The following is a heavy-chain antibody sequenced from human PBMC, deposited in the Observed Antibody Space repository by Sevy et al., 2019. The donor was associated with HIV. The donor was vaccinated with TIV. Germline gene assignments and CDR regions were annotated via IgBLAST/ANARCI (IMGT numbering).Heavy chain of an antibody. J-gene: IGHJ4*02. Sequence: GGSLRLSCAGSGYTFSGYAMSWVRQAPGKGLEWVSAISASGISTYYAGSVKGRVTISRDNSKNTLYLAMDSLRDDDTALYYGAKARGAVVEGEEYYLDYWGRGTLVTVSS. CDR3: AKARGAVVEGEEYYLDY. CDR1: GYTFSGYA. D-gene: IGHD2-15*01. CDR2: ISASGIST. V-gene: IGHV3-23*01.